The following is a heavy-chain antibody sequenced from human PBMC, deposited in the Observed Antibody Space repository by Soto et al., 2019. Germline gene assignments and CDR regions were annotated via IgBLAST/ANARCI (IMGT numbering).Heavy chain of an antibody. CDR2: MWYDGSNK. CDR1: GFTFGDYA. V-gene: IGHV3-33*01. CDR3: ARDRARDYDYVWGSYRPDYYFDY. J-gene: IGHJ4*02. D-gene: IGHD3-16*02. Sequence: GGSLRLSCTASGFTFGDYAMSWFRQAPGKXLEWVAVMWYDGSNKYYADSVKGRFTISRDNSKNTLYLQMNSLRAEDTAVYYCARDRARDYDYVWGSYRPDYYFDYWGQGTLVTVSS.